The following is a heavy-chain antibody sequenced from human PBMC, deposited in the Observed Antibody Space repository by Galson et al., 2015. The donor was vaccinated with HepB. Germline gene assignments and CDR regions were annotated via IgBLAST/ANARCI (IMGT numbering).Heavy chain of an antibody. Sequence: SLRLSCAASGFTFSSYSMSWVRQAPGKGLEWVSYISSSSSTIYYADSVKGRFTISRDNAKNSLYLQMNSLRAEDTAVYYCARGGFTDYWGQGTLVTVSS. CDR1: GFTFSSYS. V-gene: IGHV3-48*01. CDR2: ISSSSSTI. J-gene: IGHJ4*02. CDR3: ARGGFTDY. D-gene: IGHD3-10*01.